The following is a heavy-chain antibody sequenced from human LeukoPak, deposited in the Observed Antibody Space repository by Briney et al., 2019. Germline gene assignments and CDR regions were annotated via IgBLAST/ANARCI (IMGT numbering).Heavy chain of an antibody. CDR2: ISSSSSTI. CDR1: GFTFSSYS. CDR3: ARDDFWSGYYKGGYMDV. J-gene: IGHJ6*03. Sequence: QPGGSLRLSCAASGFTFSSYSMNWVRQAPGKGLEWVSYISSSSSTIYYADSVKGRFAISRDNAKNSLYLQMNSLRAEDTAVYYCARDDFWSGYYKGGYMDVWGKGTTVTVSS. D-gene: IGHD3-3*01. V-gene: IGHV3-48*04.